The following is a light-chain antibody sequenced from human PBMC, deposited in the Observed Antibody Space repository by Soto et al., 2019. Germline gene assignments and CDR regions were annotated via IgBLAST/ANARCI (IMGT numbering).Light chain of an antibody. CDR1: QSVSSSY. J-gene: IGKJ1*01. Sequence: EIVLTQSPATLSVSPGERATLSCRASQSVSSSYLAWYQQKPGQAPRLLIYGASSRATGIPDRFSGSGSGKDFTLTISRLEPEDFAVYYCQQYGRSPWTFGQGTKVEIX. CDR3: QQYGRSPWT. CDR2: GAS. V-gene: IGKV3-20*01.